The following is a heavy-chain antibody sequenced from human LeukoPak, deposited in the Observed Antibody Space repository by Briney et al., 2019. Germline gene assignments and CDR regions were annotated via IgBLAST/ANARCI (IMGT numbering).Heavy chain of an antibody. V-gene: IGHV3-53*01. CDR3: ARVVKEYYYDSSGYYGY. J-gene: IGHJ4*02. CDR1: GFTVSSNY. D-gene: IGHD3-22*01. Sequence: GGSLRLSCAASGFTVSSNYMSWVRQAPGKGLEWVSVIYSGGSTYYADSVKGRFTISRDNSKNTLYLQMNSLRAEDTAVYYCARVVKEYYYDSSGYYGYWGQGTLVTVSS. CDR2: IYSGGST.